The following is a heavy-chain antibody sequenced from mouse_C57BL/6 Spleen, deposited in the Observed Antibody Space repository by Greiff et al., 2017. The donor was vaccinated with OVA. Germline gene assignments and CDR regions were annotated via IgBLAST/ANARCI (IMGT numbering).Heavy chain of an antibody. D-gene: IGHD3-2*02. Sequence: EVNVVESGGGLVKPGGSLKLSCAASGFTFSDYGMHWVRQAPEKGLEWVAYISSGSSTIYYADTVKGRFTISRDNAKNTMFLQMTSLRSEDTAMYYCARGAQATGAWFAYWGQGTLVTVSA. J-gene: IGHJ3*01. V-gene: IGHV5-17*01. CDR3: ARGAQATGAWFAY. CDR1: GFTFSDYG. CDR2: ISSGSSTI.